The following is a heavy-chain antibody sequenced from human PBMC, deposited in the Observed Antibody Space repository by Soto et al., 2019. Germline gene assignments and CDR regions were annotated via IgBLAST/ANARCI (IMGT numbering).Heavy chain of an antibody. D-gene: IGHD1-26*01. V-gene: IGHV3-30-3*01. Sequence: QVQLVESGGGVVQPGRSLRLSCAASGFTFSSYDMHWVHQAPGEGLEWVARISYDGSNQYYADSVKGRFTISRDNSKNXXXXXXXXXXXXDTAVYYCAXXGKSVSATGGMDVWGQGTTVTVSS. CDR1: GFTFSSYD. CDR3: AXXGKSVSATGGMDV. CDR2: ISYDGSNQ. J-gene: IGHJ6*02.